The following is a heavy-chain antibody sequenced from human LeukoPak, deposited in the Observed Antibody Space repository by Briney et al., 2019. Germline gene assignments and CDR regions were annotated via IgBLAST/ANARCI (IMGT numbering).Heavy chain of an antibody. D-gene: IGHD3-22*01. CDR1: GFTFSSYA. Sequence: GGSLRLSCAASGFTFSSYAMHWVRQAPGKGLGWVAVISYDGSNKYYADSVKGRFTISRDNSKNTLYLQMNSLRAEDTAVYYCAREVGSDYYDSRLDYWGQGTLVTVSS. CDR3: AREVGSDYYDSRLDY. V-gene: IGHV3-30-3*01. CDR2: ISYDGSNK. J-gene: IGHJ4*02.